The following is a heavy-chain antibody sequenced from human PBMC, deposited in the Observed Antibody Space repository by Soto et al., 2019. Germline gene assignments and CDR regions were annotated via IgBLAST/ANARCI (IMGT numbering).Heavy chain of an antibody. J-gene: IGHJ3*02. CDR1: GFTFSSYS. D-gene: IGHD3-22*01. Sequence: GGSLRLSCAASGFTFSSYSMNWARQAPGKGLEWVSYISSSSSTIYYADSVKGRFTISRDNAKNSLYLQMNSLRDEDTAVYYCARDGRITMIVVVKGSDAFDIWGQGTMVTVSS. CDR3: ARDGRITMIVVVKGSDAFDI. V-gene: IGHV3-48*02. CDR2: ISSSSSTI.